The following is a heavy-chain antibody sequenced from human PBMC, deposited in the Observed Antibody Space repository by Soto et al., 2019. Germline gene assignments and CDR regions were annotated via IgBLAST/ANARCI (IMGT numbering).Heavy chain of an antibody. CDR3: ARGSKYNYGPLASFDY. CDR2: ITYDGSHH. CDR1: GFGFDAYG. V-gene: IGHV3-30*03. Sequence: QVQLVESGGGVVQPGGSLRLSCAASGFGFDAYGIHWVRRAPGKGLEWVAVITYDGSHHYYTDSVKGRFTISRDNVRKTMFLQMDNLQPEDTAMYFCARGSKYNYGPLASFDYWGQGTLVTVSS. D-gene: IGHD5-18*01. J-gene: IGHJ4*02.